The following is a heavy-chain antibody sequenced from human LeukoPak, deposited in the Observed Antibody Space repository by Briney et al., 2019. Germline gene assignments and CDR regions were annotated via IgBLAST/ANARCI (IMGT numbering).Heavy chain of an antibody. V-gene: IGHV1-18*04. CDR3: ATLLGYDSSGYCDY. CDR1: GYTFTGYY. Sequence: GASVKVSCKASGYTFTGYYMHWVRQAPGQGLEWMGWISAYNGNTNYAQKLQGRVTMTTDTSTSTAYMELRSLRSDDTAVYYCATLLGYDSSGYCDYWGQGTLVTVSS. CDR2: ISAYNGNT. J-gene: IGHJ4*02. D-gene: IGHD3-22*01.